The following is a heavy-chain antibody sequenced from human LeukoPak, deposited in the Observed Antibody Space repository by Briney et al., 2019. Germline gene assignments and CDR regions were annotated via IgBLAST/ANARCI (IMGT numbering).Heavy chain of an antibody. D-gene: IGHD3-10*01. CDR3: ANAKYGLGSHGWHFDL. Sequence: PGGSLRLSRAASGFTFSSYGMHWVRQAPGKGLEWVAVISYDGSNKYYADSVKGRFTISRDNAKNSLYLQMNSLRAEDTALYYCANAKYGLGSHGWHFDLWGRGTLVTVSS. J-gene: IGHJ2*01. CDR1: GFTFSSYG. CDR2: ISYDGSNK. V-gene: IGHV3-30*18.